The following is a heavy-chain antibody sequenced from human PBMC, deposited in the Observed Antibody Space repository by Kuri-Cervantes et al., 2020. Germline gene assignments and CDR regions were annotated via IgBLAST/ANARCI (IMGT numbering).Heavy chain of an antibody. D-gene: IGHD5-24*01. CDR1: GFTFSSYSM. J-gene: IGHJ4*02. CDR2: IYHSGST. V-gene: IGHV4-4*02. CDR3: ARGKMGRLVDY. Sequence: GSLRLSCAASGFTFSSYSMNWVRQAPGKGLEWIGEIYHSGSTNYNPSLKSRVTILVDKSKNQFSLKLSSVTAADTAVYYCARGKMGRLVDYWGQGTLVTVSS.